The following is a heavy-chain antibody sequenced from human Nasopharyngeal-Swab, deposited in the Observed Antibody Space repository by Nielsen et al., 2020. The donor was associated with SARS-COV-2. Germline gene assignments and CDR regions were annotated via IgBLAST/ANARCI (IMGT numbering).Heavy chain of an antibody. CDR2: ISGSGGST. Sequence: GESLKISCAASGFTFSSHAMSWVRQAPGKGLEWVSAISGSGGSTYYADSVKGRFTISRDNSKNTLYLQMNSLRAEDTAVYYCAKGASSGWNYFDYWGQGTLVTVSS. D-gene: IGHD6-19*01. J-gene: IGHJ4*02. CDR1: GFTFSSHA. V-gene: IGHV3-23*01. CDR3: AKGASSGWNYFDY.